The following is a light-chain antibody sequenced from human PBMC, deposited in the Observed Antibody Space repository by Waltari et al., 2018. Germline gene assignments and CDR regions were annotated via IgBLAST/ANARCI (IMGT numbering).Light chain of an antibody. CDR2: GAS. CDR1: QTVSSIF. J-gene: IGKJ4*01. CDR3: QQYGSWLT. Sequence: EVVLTQSPGTLSLSPGERATLSCRASQTVSSIFLAWYQQKPGQAPRLLIYGASSRATGIPDRFSGSGSGTDFTLTISRLEPEDFAMYYCQQYGSWLTFGGGTKVEIK. V-gene: IGKV3-20*01.